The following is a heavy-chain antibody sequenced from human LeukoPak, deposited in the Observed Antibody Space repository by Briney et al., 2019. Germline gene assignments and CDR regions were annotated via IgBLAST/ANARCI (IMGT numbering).Heavy chain of an antibody. D-gene: IGHD3-22*01. J-gene: IGHJ4*02. CDR1: GITLSNYG. CDR3: AKRGVVIRVILVGFHKEAYYFDS. V-gene: IGHV3-23*01. Sequence: GGSLRLSCAVSGITLSNYGMSWVRQAPGKGLEWVAGISDSGGRTNYADPVKGRFTISRDNPKNTLYLQMNSPRAEDTAVYFCAKRGVVIRVILVGFHKEAYYFDSWGQGALVTVSS. CDR2: ISDSGGRT.